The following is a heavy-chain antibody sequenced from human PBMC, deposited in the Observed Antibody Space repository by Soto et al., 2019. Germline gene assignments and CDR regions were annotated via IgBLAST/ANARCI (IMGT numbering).Heavy chain of an antibody. CDR1: GFTFSDYY. CDR3: ARDPQYCRGGSCYPAGEDHYSYYLDV. Sequence: QVQLVESGGGLVKPGGSLRLSCAASGFTFSDYYMSWIRQAPGKGLEWVSYISSGGSPIYYTDSVKGRFTISRDNAENSLYLKMNSLRAGATAVYYCARDPQYCRGGSCYPAGEDHYSYYLDVWGKGTTVPVSS. D-gene: IGHD2-15*01. J-gene: IGHJ6*03. V-gene: IGHV3-11*01. CDR2: ISSGGSPI.